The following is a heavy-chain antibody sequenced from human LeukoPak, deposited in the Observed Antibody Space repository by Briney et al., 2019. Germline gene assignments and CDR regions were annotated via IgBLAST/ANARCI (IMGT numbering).Heavy chain of an antibody. CDR3: ARTGDCSSTSCYDY. Sequence: SGGSLRLSCAASGFTFSSYAMHWVRQAPGKGLEWVAVISYDGSNKYYADSVKGRFTISRDNSKNTLYLQMNSLRAEDTAVYYCARTGDCSSTSCYDYWGQGTLVTVSS. J-gene: IGHJ4*02. V-gene: IGHV3-30-3*01. D-gene: IGHD2-2*01. CDR2: ISYDGSNK. CDR1: GFTFSSYA.